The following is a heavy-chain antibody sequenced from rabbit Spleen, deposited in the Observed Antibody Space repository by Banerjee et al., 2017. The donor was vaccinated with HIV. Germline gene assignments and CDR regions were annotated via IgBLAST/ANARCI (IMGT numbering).Heavy chain of an antibody. D-gene: IGHD3-1*01. J-gene: IGHJ4*01. CDR3: ARDTTTNVCGYGYGFSL. CDR2: IYAGSSVST. V-gene: IGHV1S45*01. Sequence: QQQLEESGGGLVKPGGTLTLTCKASGIDFSSYYYMCWVRQAPGKGLEWIACIYAGSSVSTYYASCAKVRFPISNTSSTMVTLRMTSLTAADSATYFCARDTTTNVCGYGYGFSLGGPGTLVTVS. CDR1: GIDFSSYYY.